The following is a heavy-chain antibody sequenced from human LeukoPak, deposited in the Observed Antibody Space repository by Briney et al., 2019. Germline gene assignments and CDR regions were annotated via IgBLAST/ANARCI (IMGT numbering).Heavy chain of an antibody. V-gene: IGHV4-39*01. CDR1: GGSISSSSYY. D-gene: IGHD3-10*01. J-gene: IGHJ5*02. Sequence: SETLSLTCTVSGGSISSSSYYWGWIRQPPGKGLEWIGSIYYSGSTYYNPSLKSRVTISVDTSKNQFSLKLSSVTAADTAVYYCARRRGITMVRGGNWFDPWGQGTLVTVSS. CDR3: ARRRGITMVRGGNWFDP. CDR2: IYYSGST.